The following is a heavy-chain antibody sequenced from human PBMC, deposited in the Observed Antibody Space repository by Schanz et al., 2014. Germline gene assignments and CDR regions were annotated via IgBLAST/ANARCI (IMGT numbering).Heavy chain of an antibody. V-gene: IGHV1-69*09. Sequence: QVQLVQSGTQVKKPGASVKVSCKASGYTLSAYSLHWVRQAPGQGLEWMGRIIPSLGLAKYEQKFQDKVTITADTSTTTAYMELSGLRSEDTAVYYCARGSPENMIRGELDYWGQGTLVTVSS. CDR1: GYTLSAYS. CDR3: ARGSPENMIRGELDY. J-gene: IGHJ4*02. CDR2: IIPSLGLA. D-gene: IGHD3-10*01.